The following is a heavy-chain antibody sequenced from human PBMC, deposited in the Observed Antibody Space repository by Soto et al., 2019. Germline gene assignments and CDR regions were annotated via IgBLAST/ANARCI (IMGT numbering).Heavy chain of an antibody. V-gene: IGHV1-2*04. CDR1: GYTFTGYY. J-gene: IGHJ6*02. CDR2: INPNSGGT. CDR3: ARDSLITRGMDV. Sequence: ASVKVSCKASGYTFTGYYMHWVRQAPGQGLEWMGWINPNSGGTNYAQKFQGWVTMTRDTSISTAYMELGRLRSDDTAVYYCARDSLITRGMDVWGQGTTVTVSS.